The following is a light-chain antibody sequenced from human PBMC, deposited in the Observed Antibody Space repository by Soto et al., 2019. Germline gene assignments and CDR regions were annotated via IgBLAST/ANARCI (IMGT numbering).Light chain of an antibody. J-gene: IGKJ5*01. CDR2: WAS. CDR3: QQYYSTPIT. V-gene: IGKV4-1*01. CDR1: QRVLYSSNNKNY. Sequence: DIVVTPSPHSLAVSLGERATINCKSSQRVLYSSNNKNYLAWYQQKPGQPPKLLIYWASTRESGVPDRFSGSGSGTDFTLTISSLQAEDVAVYYCQQYYSTPITFGQGTRLEIK.